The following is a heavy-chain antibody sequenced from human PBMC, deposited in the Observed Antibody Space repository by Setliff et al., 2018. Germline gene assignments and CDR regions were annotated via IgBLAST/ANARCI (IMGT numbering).Heavy chain of an antibody. CDR1: EFTLSDYY. CDR3: VRALANYYMDV. CDR2: ISYSSGSI. V-gene: IGHV3-48*01. Sequence: PGGSLRLSCTTSEFTLSDYYMDWVRQAPGKGLEWIAHISYSSGSISYADSVKGRFTISRDNAKNSLYLQMNSLRAEDTAIYYCVRALANYYMDVWGKGTTVTISS. J-gene: IGHJ6*03.